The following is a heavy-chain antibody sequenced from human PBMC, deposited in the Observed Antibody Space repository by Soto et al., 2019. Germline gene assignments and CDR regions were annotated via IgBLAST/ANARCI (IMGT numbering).Heavy chain of an antibody. Sequence: ASVKVSCKASGYTFTSYDINWVRQAPGQGLEWMGWINPNSGGTNYAQKFQGWVTMTRDTSISTAYMELSRLRSDDTAVYYCARGGSLWFGELSAHYYGMDVRCQGTTVTVSS. J-gene: IGHJ6*02. CDR1: GYTFTSYD. CDR2: INPNSGGT. CDR3: ARGGSLWFGELSAHYYGMDV. D-gene: IGHD3-10*01. V-gene: IGHV1-2*04.